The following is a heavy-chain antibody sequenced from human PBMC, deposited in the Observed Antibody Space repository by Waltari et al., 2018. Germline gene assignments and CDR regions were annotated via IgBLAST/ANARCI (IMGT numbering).Heavy chain of an antibody. CDR2: INWNGGST. CDR3: ARQLVGATPDY. V-gene: IGHV3-20*04. Sequence: EVQLVESGGGLVQPGGSLRLSCAASGFTFSSYSMSWVRQAPGKGLEWVSGINWNGGSTGYADSVKGRFTISRDNAKNSLYLQMNSLRAEDTALYYCARQLVGATPDYWGQGTLVTVSS. J-gene: IGHJ4*02. CDR1: GFTFSSYS. D-gene: IGHD1-26*01.